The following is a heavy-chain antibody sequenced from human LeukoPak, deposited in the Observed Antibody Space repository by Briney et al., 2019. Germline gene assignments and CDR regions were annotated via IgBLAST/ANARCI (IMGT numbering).Heavy chain of an antibody. D-gene: IGHD2-15*01. CDR3: ARAGSSGGYYYYMDV. V-gene: IGHV4-59*01. CDR1: GGSISSYY. CDR2: IYYSGST. J-gene: IGHJ6*03. Sequence: SETLSLTCTVSGGSISSYYWSWIRQPPGKGLEWIGYIYYSGSTNYNPSLKSRVTISVDTSKNQFSLKLSSVTAADTAVYYCARAGSSGGYYYYMDVRGKGTTVTVSS.